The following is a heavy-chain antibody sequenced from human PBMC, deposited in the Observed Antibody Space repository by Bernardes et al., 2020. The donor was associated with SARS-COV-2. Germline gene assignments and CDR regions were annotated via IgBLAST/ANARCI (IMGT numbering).Heavy chain of an antibody. CDR2: INGDGSRT. V-gene: IGHV3-74*01. CDR1: GFTLSSYW. Sequence: GSLRPSGAASGFTLSSYWMHWVRPAPGKGLMWVSRINGDGSRTTYADSVKGRFTISRDNTKNTLYLQMNSLRAEDTAVYYCVRGPSDGHGRFEYWGQGTLGTVSS. J-gene: IGHJ4*02. CDR3: VRGPSDGHGRFEY.